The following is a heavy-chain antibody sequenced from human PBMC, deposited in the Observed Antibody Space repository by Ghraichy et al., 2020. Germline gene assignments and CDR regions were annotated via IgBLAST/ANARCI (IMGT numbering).Heavy chain of an antibody. V-gene: IGHV1-8*01. CDR3: ARVGFASSFDY. CDR2: MNPNSGNT. CDR1: GYTFTSYD. D-gene: IGHD3-10*01. J-gene: IGHJ4*02. Sequence: ASVKVSRKASGYTFTSYDINWVRQATGQGLEWMGWMNPNSGNTGYAQNFQGRVTMTRDTSISTAYMELSSLRSEDTAVYYCARVGFASSFDYWGQGALVTVSS.